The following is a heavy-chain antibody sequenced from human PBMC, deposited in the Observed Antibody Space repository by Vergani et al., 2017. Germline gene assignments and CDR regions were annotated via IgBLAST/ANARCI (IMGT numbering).Heavy chain of an antibody. D-gene: IGHD5-18*01. J-gene: IGHJ6*02. V-gene: IGHV4-59*08. CDR2: IYYSGST. CDR1: GGSISSYY. Sequence: QVQLQESGPGLVKPSETLSLTCTVSGGSISSYYWSWIRQPPGKGLEWIGYIYYSGSTNYNPSLKSRVTISVDTSKNQFSLKLSSVTAADTAVYYCARQGGYSYGYLGPMDVWGQGTTDTVSS. CDR3: ARQGGYSYGYLGPMDV.